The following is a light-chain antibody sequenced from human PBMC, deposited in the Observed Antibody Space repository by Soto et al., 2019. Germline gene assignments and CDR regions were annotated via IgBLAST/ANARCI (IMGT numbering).Light chain of an antibody. Sequence: EIFLSQSPFTLSLSSVEIATLSCRASQSVSSSYLAWYQQKPGQAPRLLIYGASRRATGIPDRFTGSGSGTDFTLTINRVEPEDFAVYFCQQYAGSPRTFGQGTKVDNK. CDR2: GAS. CDR3: QQYAGSPRT. J-gene: IGKJ1*01. V-gene: IGKV3-20*01. CDR1: QSVSSSY.